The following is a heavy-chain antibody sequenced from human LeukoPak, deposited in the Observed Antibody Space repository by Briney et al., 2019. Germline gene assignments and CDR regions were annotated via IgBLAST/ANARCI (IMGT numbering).Heavy chain of an antibody. CDR3: ARGLLSTGLVDY. CDR2: IYYSGST. V-gene: IGHV4-30-4*01. Sequence: SETLSLTCTVSGDSISSGDYYCSWIRQPPGKGLEWIGYIYYSGSTYYNPSLKSRVTMSVDTSNNQFSLKLSSVTAADTAVYYCARGLLSTGLVDYWGPGTLVTVSS. J-gene: IGHJ4*02. CDR1: GDSISSGDYY. D-gene: IGHD4-17*01.